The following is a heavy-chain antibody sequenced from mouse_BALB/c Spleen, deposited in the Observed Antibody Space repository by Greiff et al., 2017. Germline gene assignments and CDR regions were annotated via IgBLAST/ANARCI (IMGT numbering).Heavy chain of an antibody. V-gene: IGHV3-8*02. CDR2: ISYSGST. CDR1: GDSITSGY. CDR3: ARLGGLRWYFDV. J-gene: IGHJ1*01. D-gene: IGHD2-4*01. Sequence: DVQLVESGPSLVKPSQTLSLTCSVTGDSITSGYWNWIRKFPGNKLEYMGYISYSGSTYYNPSLKSRISITRDTSKNQYYLQLNSVTTEDTATYYCARLGGLRWYFDVWGAGTTVTVSS.